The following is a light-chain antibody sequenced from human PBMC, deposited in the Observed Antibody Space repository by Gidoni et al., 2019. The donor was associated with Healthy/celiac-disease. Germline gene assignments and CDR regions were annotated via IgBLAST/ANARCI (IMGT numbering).Light chain of an antibody. CDR3: QQSYSTPPT. CDR2: AAS. J-gene: IGKJ1*01. V-gene: IGKV1-39*01. Sequence: DIQMTQSPSSLSASVGDRVTITCRASQSISSYLNWYQQKPGKAPKLLIYAASSLQSGVPSRFSGSGSGTEFTRTISSLQPEDFATYYCQQSYSTPPTFGQGTKVEIK. CDR1: QSISSY.